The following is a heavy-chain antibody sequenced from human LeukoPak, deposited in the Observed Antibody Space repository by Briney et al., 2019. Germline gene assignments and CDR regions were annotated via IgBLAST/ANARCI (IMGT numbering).Heavy chain of an antibody. Sequence: GASVKVSCKASGYTFTSYDINWVRQATGQGLEWMGWMNPNSGNTGYAQKFQGRVTITADESTRTAYMELSSLRSEDTAVCYCARVTGGRYCSTTSCYMRGWFDPWGQGTLVTVSS. J-gene: IGHJ5*02. V-gene: IGHV1-8*03. CDR1: GYTFTSYD. CDR3: ARVTGGRYCSTTSCYMRGWFDP. CDR2: MNPNSGNT. D-gene: IGHD2-2*02.